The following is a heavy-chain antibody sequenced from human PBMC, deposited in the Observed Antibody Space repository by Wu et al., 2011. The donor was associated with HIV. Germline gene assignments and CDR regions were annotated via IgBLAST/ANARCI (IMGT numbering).Heavy chain of an antibody. CDR1: GGTFNSYA. V-gene: IGHV1-69*14. CDR3: ARGSGYHFNYNYLVV. D-gene: IGHD3-22*01. Sequence: QVQPVQSGAEVKKPGSSVKVSCKASGGTFNSYAISWVRQAPGQGLEWVGGIIAIFGTANYAQKFQGRVTITADKSTTTTYMELNNLRSEDTAVYYCARGSGYHFNYNYLVVWGKGTTVTVSS. J-gene: IGHJ6*03. CDR2: IIAIFGTA.